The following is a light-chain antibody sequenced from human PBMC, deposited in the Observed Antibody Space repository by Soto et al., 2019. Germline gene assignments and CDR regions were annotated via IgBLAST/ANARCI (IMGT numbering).Light chain of an antibody. CDR1: QSISTY. J-gene: IGKJ4*01. V-gene: IGKV1-39*01. Sequence: DIQMTQSPSSLSASVGDRVTITCRASQSISTYVSWYQHRPGKAPKLLIYSASTLQSGVPPRFSGSGSGPDFTPTISSLQPEDFATYYCQQSFNTLTFGGGTKVEIE. CDR3: QQSFNTLT. CDR2: SAS.